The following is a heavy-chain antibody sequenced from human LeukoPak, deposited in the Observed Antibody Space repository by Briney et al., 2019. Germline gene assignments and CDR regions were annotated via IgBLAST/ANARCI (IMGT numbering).Heavy chain of an antibody. D-gene: IGHD6-13*01. Sequence: GGSLRLSCTASGFSFSTYWMSWVRQTPEKGLEFVANIDQGGSVRNYMDSLKGRCTISRDNAKKSLYLEINSLRADDTAVYYCARDPESSSFDLWGRGALVTVSS. J-gene: IGHJ4*02. CDR3: ARDPESSSFDL. CDR2: IDQGGSVR. V-gene: IGHV3-7*01. CDR1: GFSFSTYW.